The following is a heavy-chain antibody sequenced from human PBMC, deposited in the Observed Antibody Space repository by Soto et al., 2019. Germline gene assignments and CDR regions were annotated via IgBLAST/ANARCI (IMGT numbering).Heavy chain of an antibody. J-gene: IGHJ3*02. CDR1: GYTFTSYG. V-gene: IGHV1-18*01. CDR3: ARGIVVVPAAIRPAFDI. Sequence: GASVKVSCKASGYTFTSYGISWVRQAPGQGLEWMGWISAYNGNTNYAQKLQGRVTMTTDTSTSTAYMELRRLRSDDTAVYDCARGIVVVPAAIRPAFDIWGQGTMVTVSS. D-gene: IGHD2-2*02. CDR2: ISAYNGNT.